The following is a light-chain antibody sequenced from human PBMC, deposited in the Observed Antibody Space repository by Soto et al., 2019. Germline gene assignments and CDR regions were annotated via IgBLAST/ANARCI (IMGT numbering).Light chain of an antibody. CDR1: SSDVGGYNY. V-gene: IGLV2-8*01. Sequence: HSALTQPPSASGSPGQSVAISCTGTSSDVGGYNYVSWYQQHPGKAPKLMISEVNKRTSGVPDRFSGSKSGNTASLTGSGVHAEDEADYYCSSYAGSSNVFRTGTKLTVL. CDR2: EVN. J-gene: IGLJ1*01. CDR3: SSYAGSSNV.